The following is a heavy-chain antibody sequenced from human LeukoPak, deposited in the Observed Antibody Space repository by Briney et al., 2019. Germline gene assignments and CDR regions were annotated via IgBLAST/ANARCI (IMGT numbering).Heavy chain of an antibody. D-gene: IGHD1-14*01. CDR3: ARGGFHHGFDI. Sequence: GGSLRLSCAASGFTFSSYWIHWVRQAPGKGLAWVSRIDNDGSGTIFADSVKGRFTLSRDNAKNTVYLQMNSLRAEDTAVYYCARGGFHHGFDIWGQGTMVTVS. CDR2: IDNDGSGT. V-gene: IGHV3-74*01. J-gene: IGHJ3*02. CDR1: GFTFSSYW.